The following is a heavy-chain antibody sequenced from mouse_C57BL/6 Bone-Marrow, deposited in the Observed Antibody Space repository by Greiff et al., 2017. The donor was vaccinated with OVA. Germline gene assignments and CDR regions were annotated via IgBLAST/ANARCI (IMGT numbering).Heavy chain of an antibody. CDR2: INPNNGGT. J-gene: IGHJ1*03. CDR1: GYTFTDYN. D-gene: IGHD2-4*01. V-gene: IGHV1-18*01. CDR3: ARSSIYYDYDWYFDV. Sequence: EVKLQESGPELVKPGASVKIPCKASGYTFTDYNMDWVKQSHGKSLEWIGDINPNNGGTIYNQKFKGKATLTVDKSSSTAYMELRSLTSEDTAVYYCARSSIYYDYDWYFDVWGTGTTVTVSS.